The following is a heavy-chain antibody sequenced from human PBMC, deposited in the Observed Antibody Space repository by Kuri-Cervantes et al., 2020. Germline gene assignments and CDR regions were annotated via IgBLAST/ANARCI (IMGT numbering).Heavy chain of an antibody. V-gene: IGHV4-59*12. Sequence: SETLSLTCTVSGGSISSYYWSWIRQPPGKGLEWIGYIYYSGSTNYNPSLKSRVTISVDTSKNQFSLKLSSVTAADTAVYYCARDTAAGPRTNNWFDPWGQGTLVTDSS. CDR2: IYYSGST. CDR3: ARDTAAGPRTNNWFDP. D-gene: IGHD6-13*01. J-gene: IGHJ5*02. CDR1: GGSISSYY.